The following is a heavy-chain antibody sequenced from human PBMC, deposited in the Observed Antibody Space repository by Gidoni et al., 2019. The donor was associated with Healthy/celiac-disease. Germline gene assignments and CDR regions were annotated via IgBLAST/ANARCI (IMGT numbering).Heavy chain of an antibody. Sequence: QFQLVQPGAEGMKPGASVPVSCTASGYTFPSYGTSRVRQAPGHGLEWMGWISAYNRNTNYTQKLQGKVTMTTDTATSTGYMELRSLRSDDTAVYYWARPVGSWYEDYYYGMDVWGQGTTVTVSS. CDR3: ARPVGSWYEDYYYGMDV. CDR1: GYTFPSYG. V-gene: IGHV1-18*01. J-gene: IGHJ6*02. CDR2: ISAYNRNT. D-gene: IGHD6-13*01.